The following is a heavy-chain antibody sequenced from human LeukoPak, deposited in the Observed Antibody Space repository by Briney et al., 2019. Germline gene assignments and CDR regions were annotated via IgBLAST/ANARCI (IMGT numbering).Heavy chain of an antibody. V-gene: IGHV1-18*01. Sequence: ASVKVSCKASGYTFTSYGISWVRQAPGQGLEWMGWISAYNGNTNYAQKFQGRVTITRNTSISTAYMELSSLRSEDTAVYYCARVGYVWGSRGYRDVWGKGTTVTVS. CDR1: GYTFTSYG. D-gene: IGHD3-16*01. CDR3: ARVGYVWGSRGYRDV. J-gene: IGHJ6*03. CDR2: ISAYNGNT.